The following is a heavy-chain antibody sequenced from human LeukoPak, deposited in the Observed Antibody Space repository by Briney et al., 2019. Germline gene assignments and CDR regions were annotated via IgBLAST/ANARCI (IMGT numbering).Heavy chain of an antibody. D-gene: IGHD3-16*01. CDR1: GGTFSSYA. V-gene: IGHV1-69*04. Sequence: ASVKVSCKASGGTFSSYAISWVRQAPGQGLEWMGRIIPILGIGNYAQKFQGRVTITADKSTSTAYMELSSLTYDDTAVFYCATQPLTFYNFDYWGQGTPVTVSS. CDR2: IIPILGIG. CDR3: ATQPLTFYNFDY. J-gene: IGHJ4*02.